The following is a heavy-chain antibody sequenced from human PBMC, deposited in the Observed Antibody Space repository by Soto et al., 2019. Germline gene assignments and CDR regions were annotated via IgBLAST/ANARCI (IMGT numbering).Heavy chain of an antibody. J-gene: IGHJ4*02. D-gene: IGHD6-13*01. CDR1: GASINSSSYY. CDR3: ARLAWAAAGMRRTFDY. CDR2: IYYSGST. Sequence: SETLSLTCTVSGASINSSSYYWGWIRQPPGKGLEWIGSIYYSGSTYYNPSLKSRVTMSVDTSKNQFSLKLSSVTAADTAVYYCARLAWAAAGMRRTFDYWGQGTLVTGSS. V-gene: IGHV4-39*01.